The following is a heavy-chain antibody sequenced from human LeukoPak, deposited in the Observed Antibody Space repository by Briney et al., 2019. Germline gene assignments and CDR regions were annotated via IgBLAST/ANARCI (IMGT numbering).Heavy chain of an antibody. CDR1: GGTFSSYA. J-gene: IGHJ6*02. CDR3: AGSNILTDDYYYYYGMDV. Sequence: ASVKVSCKASGGTFSSYAISWVRQAPGQGLEWMGRIIPILGIANYAQKFQGRVTITADKSTSTAYMELSSLRSEDTAVYYCAGSNILTDDYYYYYGMDVWGQGTTVTVSS. D-gene: IGHD3-9*01. CDR2: IIPILGIA. V-gene: IGHV1-69*04.